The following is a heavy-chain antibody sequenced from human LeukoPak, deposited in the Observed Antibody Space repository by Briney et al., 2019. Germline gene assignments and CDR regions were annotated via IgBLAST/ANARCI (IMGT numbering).Heavy chain of an antibody. CDR3: ARDSSDVLTGYYHF. J-gene: IGHJ4*02. D-gene: IGHD3-9*01. V-gene: IGHV1-2*02. Sequence: ASVKVSCKTSGYSFNDYYLHWVRHAPGQGLEWMGWINANSGRTDYAPKFQGRVTLTTDTSITTAYMELSSLISGDTALYYCARDSSDVLTGYYHFWGQGTLVTVSS. CDR2: INANSGRT. CDR1: GYSFNDYY.